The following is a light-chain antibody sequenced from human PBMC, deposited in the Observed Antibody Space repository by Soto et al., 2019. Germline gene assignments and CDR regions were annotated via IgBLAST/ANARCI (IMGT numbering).Light chain of an antibody. J-gene: IGKJ1*01. CDR2: GAS. V-gene: IGKV3-20*01. Sequence: EIVFTQSPGTLSLSPGERATISCRASQSVPSGYVAWFQQKSGQAPRLLIYGASNRATGIPDRFSGSGSGTDFTLTISRLEPEDFAVYYCQQYGSSGTFGQGTKVDI. CDR3: QQYGSSGT. CDR1: QSVPSGY.